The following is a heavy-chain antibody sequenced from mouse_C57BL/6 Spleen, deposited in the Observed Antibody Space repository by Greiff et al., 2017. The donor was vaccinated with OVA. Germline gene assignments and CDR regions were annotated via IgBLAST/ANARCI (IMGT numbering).Heavy chain of an antibody. V-gene: IGHV1-52*01. J-gene: IGHJ3*01. CDR2: IDPSDSET. CDR3: ATDSSGYGGFAY. Sequence: VQLQQPGAELVRPGSSVKLSCKASGYTFTSYWMHWVKQRPIQGLEWIGNIDPSDSETHYNQKFKDKATLTVDKSSSTAYMQLSSLTSEDSAVYYCATDSSGYGGFAYWGQGTLVTVSA. CDR1: GYTFTSYW. D-gene: IGHD3-2*02.